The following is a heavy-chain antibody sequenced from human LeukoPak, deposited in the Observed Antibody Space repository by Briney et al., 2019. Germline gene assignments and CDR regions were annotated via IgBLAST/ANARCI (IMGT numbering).Heavy chain of an antibody. CDR3: AKEQRRDGYKDYFDY. V-gene: IGHV3-30*18. J-gene: IGHJ4*02. CDR2: ISYDGSNK. Sequence: GGSLRLSCAASGFTFSSYGMHWVRQAPGKGLEWVAVISYDGSNKYYADSVKGRFTISRDNSKNTLYLQMNSLRAEDTAVYYCAKEQRRDGYKDYFDYWGQGTLVTVSS. CDR1: GFTFSSYG. D-gene: IGHD5-24*01.